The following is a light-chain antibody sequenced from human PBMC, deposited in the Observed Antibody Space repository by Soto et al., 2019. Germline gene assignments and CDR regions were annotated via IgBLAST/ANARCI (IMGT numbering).Light chain of an antibody. Sequence: EIVLTQSPATVSLSPGERATLSCRASQSVSSYLAWYQQKPGQAPRLLIYDASNRATGIPARFSGSGSGTDFTLTISSLEPEDFAVYYCQQRSNSWTFGQGTKVDI. CDR1: QSVSSY. J-gene: IGKJ1*01. CDR2: DAS. V-gene: IGKV3-11*01. CDR3: QQRSNSWT.